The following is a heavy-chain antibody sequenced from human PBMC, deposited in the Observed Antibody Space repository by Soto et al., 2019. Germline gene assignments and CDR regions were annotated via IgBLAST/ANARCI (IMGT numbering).Heavy chain of an antibody. J-gene: IGHJ6*02. D-gene: IGHD3-3*01. CDR2: IIPVSGTP. CDR3: ARESPRRPLKPARKYYDFWSDYPRPTEESGFSYYFALDV. Sequence: QVQVVQPRTEVKKPGSSVKVSCEASGGSFSYFAFSWVRRAPGQGLEWMGGIIPVSGTPNYAQKFQGRVTLTADESTGTAYMELSSLRFEDTAVYYCARESPRRPLKPARKYYDFWSDYPRPTEESGFSYYFALDVWGQGTTVTVSS. V-gene: IGHV1-69*01. CDR1: GGSFSYFA.